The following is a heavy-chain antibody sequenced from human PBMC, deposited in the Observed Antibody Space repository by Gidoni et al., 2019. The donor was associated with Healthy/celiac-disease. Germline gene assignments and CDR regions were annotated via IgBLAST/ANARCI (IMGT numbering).Heavy chain of an antibody. CDR2: ISYDGSNK. J-gene: IGHJ4*02. V-gene: IGHV3-30-3*01. CDR1: GFTFSSYA. Sequence: QVQLVESGGGVVQPGRSLRLSCAASGFTFSSYAMHWVRQAPGKGLEWVAVISYDGSNKYYADSVKGRFTISRDNSKNTLYLQMNSLRAEDTAVYYCARDKESVTTYGIDYWGQGTLVTVSS. CDR3: ARDKESVTTYGIDY. D-gene: IGHD4-17*01.